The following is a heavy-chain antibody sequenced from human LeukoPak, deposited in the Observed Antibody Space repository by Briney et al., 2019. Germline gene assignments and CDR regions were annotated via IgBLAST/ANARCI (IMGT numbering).Heavy chain of an antibody. CDR1: GFTFSSYA. CDR3: AGGVGETYYYGSGSQTIYGMDV. D-gene: IGHD3-10*01. V-gene: IGHV3-23*01. Sequence: GGSLRLSCAASGFTFSSYAMSWVRRAPGKGLEWVSAISGSGGSTYYADSVKGRFTISRDNSKSTLYLQMNSLRAEDTAVYYCAGGVGETYYYGSGSQTIYGMDVWGQGTTVTVSS. CDR2: ISGSGGST. J-gene: IGHJ6*02.